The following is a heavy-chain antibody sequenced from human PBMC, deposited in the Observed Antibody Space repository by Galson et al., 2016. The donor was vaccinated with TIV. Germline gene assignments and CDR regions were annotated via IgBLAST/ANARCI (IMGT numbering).Heavy chain of an antibody. Sequence: QSGAEVKKPGESLKISCKASGYIYTNYLIGWVRQMPGKGLEWMGIIYPRDSDTRYTPSFQGQVTFSVDKSINTAYLQWSSLTVSDTAMYYCARHDYDGIWVSYSGAIHYWGQGTLLTVSS. CDR2: IYPRDSDT. D-gene: IGHD3-16*01. CDR3: ARHDYDGIWVSYSGAIHY. J-gene: IGHJ4*02. V-gene: IGHV5-51*01. CDR1: GYIYTNYL.